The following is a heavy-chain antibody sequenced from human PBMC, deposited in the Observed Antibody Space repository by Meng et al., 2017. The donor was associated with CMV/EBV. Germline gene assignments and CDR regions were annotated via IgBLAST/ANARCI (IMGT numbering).Heavy chain of an antibody. Sequence: GGSLRLSCAASGFTFSSYAMHWVRQAPGKGLEWVGRIKSKTDGGTTDYAAPVKGRFTISRDDSKNTLYLQMNSLKTEDTAVYYCTTQIVVVPAATAYFDYWGQGTLVTVSS. CDR3: TTQIVVVPAATAYFDY. CDR1: GFTFSSYA. CDR2: IKSKTDGGTT. J-gene: IGHJ4*02. V-gene: IGHV3-15*01. D-gene: IGHD2-2*01.